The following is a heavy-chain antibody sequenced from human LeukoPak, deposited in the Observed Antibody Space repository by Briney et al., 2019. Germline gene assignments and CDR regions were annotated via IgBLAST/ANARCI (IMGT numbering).Heavy chain of an antibody. V-gene: IGHV3-23*01. CDR2: ISGSGGST. CDR1: GFTFSSYA. J-gene: IGHJ4*02. Sequence: QSGGSLRLSCAASGFTFSSYAMSWVRQAPGKGLEWVSAISGSGGSTYYADSVKGRFTISRDNSKNTLYLQMNSLRAEDTAVYYCARDRFCTTDRCSDYWGQGTLVTVSS. CDR3: ARDRFCTTDRCSDY. D-gene: IGHD2-8*01.